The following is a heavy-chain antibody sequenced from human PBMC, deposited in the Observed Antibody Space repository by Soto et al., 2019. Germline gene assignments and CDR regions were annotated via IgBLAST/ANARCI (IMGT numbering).Heavy chain of an antibody. D-gene: IGHD3-10*01. CDR1: GFTFSSYG. CDR3: VTAVRTRLDN. J-gene: IGHJ4*02. Sequence: PGGSLRLSCAASGFTFSSYGMHWVRQAPGKGLEWVSSIRQSGDRSSYADSAKGRFTISRDNSKNTLYLQMNGLRLDGTAVYYCVTAVRTRLDNWGPGTLVTVSS. V-gene: IGHV3-23*01. CDR2: IRQSGDRS.